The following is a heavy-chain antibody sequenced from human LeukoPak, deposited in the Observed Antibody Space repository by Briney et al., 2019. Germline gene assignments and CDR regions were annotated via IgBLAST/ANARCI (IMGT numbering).Heavy chain of an antibody. CDR2: IIPIFGTA. V-gene: IGHV1-69*05. Sequence: ASVKVSCKASGGTFSSYAISWVRQAPGQGLEWMGGIIPIFGTANYAQKFQGRVTITTDESTSTAYMELSSLRSEDTAVYYCARQTFNCSSTSCYPRELNYYYYYYMDVWGKGTTVTVSS. J-gene: IGHJ6*03. CDR3: ARQTFNCSSTSCYPRELNYYYYYYMDV. CDR1: GGTFSSYA. D-gene: IGHD2-2*01.